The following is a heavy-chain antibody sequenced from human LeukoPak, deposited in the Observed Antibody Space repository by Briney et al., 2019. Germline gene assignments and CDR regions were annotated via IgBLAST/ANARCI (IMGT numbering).Heavy chain of an antibody. Sequence: PGGSLRLSCAASGFTFSKYWLHWVRQAPGKGLEWVSGISWNSGSIGYADSVKGRFTISRDNAKNSLYLQMNSLRAEDMALYYCAKGLHWGSKGDDAFDIWGQGTMVTVSS. D-gene: IGHD7-27*01. CDR3: AKGLHWGSKGDDAFDI. J-gene: IGHJ3*02. CDR1: GFTFSKYW. V-gene: IGHV3-9*03. CDR2: ISWNSGSI.